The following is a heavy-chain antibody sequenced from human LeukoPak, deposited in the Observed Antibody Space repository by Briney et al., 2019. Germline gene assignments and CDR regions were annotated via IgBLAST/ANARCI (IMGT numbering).Heavy chain of an antibody. Sequence: ASVKVSCKASGYTFTSYYMHWVRQAPGQGLEWMGIINPSGGSTSYAQKFQGRVTMTRDTSTSTVYMELSSLRSEDTAVYYCARESSQDIVVVPAVLRSHAPDYYYGMDVWGQGTTVTVSS. CDR3: ARESSQDIVVVPAVLRSHAPDYYYGMDV. CDR2: INPSGGST. CDR1: GYTFTSYY. D-gene: IGHD2-2*01. V-gene: IGHV1-46*01. J-gene: IGHJ6*02.